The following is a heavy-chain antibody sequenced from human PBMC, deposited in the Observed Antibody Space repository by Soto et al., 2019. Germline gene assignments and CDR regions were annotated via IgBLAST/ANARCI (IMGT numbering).Heavy chain of an antibody. D-gene: IGHD3-16*02. V-gene: IGHV1-18*01. Sequence: ASVKVSCKASGYTFTSYGISWVRQAPGQGLEWMGWISAYNGNTNYAQKLQGRVTMTTDTSTSTAYMELRSLRSDDTAVYYCPRLPIKKNGELSQETYYIDDWGKGTTVTVSS. CDR1: GYTFTSYG. CDR3: PRLPIKKNGELSQETYYIDD. CDR2: ISAYNGNT. J-gene: IGHJ6*03.